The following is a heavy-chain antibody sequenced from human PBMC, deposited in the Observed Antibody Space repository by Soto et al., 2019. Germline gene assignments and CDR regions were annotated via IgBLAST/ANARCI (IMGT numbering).Heavy chain of an antibody. D-gene: IGHD2-15*01. CDR2: INHSGST. J-gene: IGHJ4*02. Sequence: PSETLSLTFAVYGGSFSDYYWSWMREPPGKGLEWIGEINHSGSTSYNPSLKSRGSISVDTSKNQFSLKLSSVTAADTAVYYCARGRKVRYCSGGSCYSVYFDYWGQGTLVTVST. CDR1: GGSFSDYY. CDR3: ARGRKVRYCSGGSCYSVYFDY. V-gene: IGHV4-34*01.